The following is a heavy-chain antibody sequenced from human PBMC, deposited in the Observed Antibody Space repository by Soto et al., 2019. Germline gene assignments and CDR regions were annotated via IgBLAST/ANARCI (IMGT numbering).Heavy chain of an antibody. Sequence: QVQLVQSGAEVKKPGASVKVSCKASGYTFTSYAMHWVRQAPGQRLEWMGCINAGNGNTKYSQKCQGRVSITRDTSASTAYMELSSLRSEDTAVHCCARDLGGWPDYWGQGTMVTVSS. J-gene: IGHJ4*02. CDR2: INAGNGNT. CDR1: GYTFTSYA. V-gene: IGHV1-3*01. CDR3: ARDLGGWPDY. D-gene: IGHD2-15*01.